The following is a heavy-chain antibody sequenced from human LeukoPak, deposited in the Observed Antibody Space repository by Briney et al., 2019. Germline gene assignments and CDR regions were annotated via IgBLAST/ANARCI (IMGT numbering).Heavy chain of an antibody. Sequence: PGGSLRLSCAASGFTFSSHWMHWVRQAPGKGLVGVSRINTDGSFTSYADSVKGRFTISRDNSKDTLYLQMNSLRAEDTAVYYCAKGYSRYYFDYWGQGTLVTVSS. J-gene: IGHJ4*02. CDR2: INTDGSFT. V-gene: IGHV3-74*01. CDR3: AKGYSRYYFDY. D-gene: IGHD2-21*01. CDR1: GFTFSSHW.